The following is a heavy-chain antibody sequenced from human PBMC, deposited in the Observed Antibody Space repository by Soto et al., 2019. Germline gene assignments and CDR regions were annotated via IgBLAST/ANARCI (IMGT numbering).Heavy chain of an antibody. D-gene: IGHD3-9*01. V-gene: IGHV4-34*01. CDR2: INHSGST. CDR1: SGSFSGYY. J-gene: IGHJ6*03. CDR3: ASQYFDWLFVDYMDV. Sequence: SETLSLTCAVYSGSFSGYYWSWIRQPPGKGLEWIGEINHSGSTNYNPSLKSRVTISVDTSKNQFSLKLSSGTAADTAVYYCASQYFDWLFVDYMDVWGKGTTVTVSS.